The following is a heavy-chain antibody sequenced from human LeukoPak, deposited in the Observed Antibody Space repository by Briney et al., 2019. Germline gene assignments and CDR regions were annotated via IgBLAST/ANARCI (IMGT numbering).Heavy chain of an antibody. V-gene: IGHV3-49*04. J-gene: IGHJ4*02. CDR1: GFTFGDYA. CDR3: TRDNLLEYYFDY. Sequence: GGSLRLSCTASGFTFGDYAMSWVRQAPGKGLEWVGFIRSKAYGGTTEYAASVKGRFTISRDDSKSIAYLQMNSLKTEDTAVYYCTRDNLLEYYFDYWGQGTLVTVSS. CDR2: IRSKAYGGTT.